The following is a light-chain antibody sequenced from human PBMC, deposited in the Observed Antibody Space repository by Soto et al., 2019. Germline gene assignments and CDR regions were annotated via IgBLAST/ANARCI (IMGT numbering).Light chain of an antibody. J-gene: IGKJ5*01. CDR2: DAS. Sequence: IVLTQSPSTLSLSPGEGATLSCRASQSVSSYLAWYQQKPGQAPRLLIYDASNRATGIPARFSGSGSGTDFTLTISSLEPEDFAVYYCQQYGSSPITFGQGTRLEIK. V-gene: IGKV3-11*01. CDR3: QQYGSSPIT. CDR1: QSVSSY.